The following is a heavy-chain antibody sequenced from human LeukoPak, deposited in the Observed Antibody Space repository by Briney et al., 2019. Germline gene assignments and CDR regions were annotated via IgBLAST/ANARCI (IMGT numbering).Heavy chain of an antibody. CDR3: ARGGGAAAGQNFDY. CDR2: IYTSGST. D-gene: IGHD6-13*01. J-gene: IGHJ4*02. V-gene: IGHV4-61*02. Sequence: SETLSLTCTVSGGSISSGSYYWSWIRQPAGKGLEWIGRIYTSGSTNYNPSLKSRVTISVDTSKNQFSLKLSSVTAADTAVYYCARGGGAAAGQNFDYWGQGTLVTVSS. CDR1: GGSISSGSYY.